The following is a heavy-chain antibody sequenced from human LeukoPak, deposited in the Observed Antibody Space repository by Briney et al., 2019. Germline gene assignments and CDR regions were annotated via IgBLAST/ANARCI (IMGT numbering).Heavy chain of an antibody. V-gene: IGHV3-23*01. J-gene: IGHJ4*02. D-gene: IGHD6-19*01. CDR3: AKIRSGWFDY. CDR1: EFTFSSYA. Sequence: GGSLRLSCAASEFTFSSYAMAWVRQAPGKGLEWVSAISGGSVSSYYADSVKGRFTISRDNSKNTLYLQMNSLRAEDTAVYYCAKIRSGWFDYWGQGTLVTVSS. CDR2: ISGGSVSS.